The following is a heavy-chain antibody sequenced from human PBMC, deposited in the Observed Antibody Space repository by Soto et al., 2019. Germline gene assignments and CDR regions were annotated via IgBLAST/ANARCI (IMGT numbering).Heavy chain of an antibody. CDR3: ARGGGVTATFDY. V-gene: IGHV4-61*01. J-gene: IGHJ4*02. D-gene: IGHD5-18*01. Sequence: QVQLQESGPGLVKPSETVSLTCTVSGGSVSSGSYYWSWIRQPPGKGLEWIGYIYDSGSTNYNPSLKSRVTISVDTSKNQFSLKLSSVIAADTAVYYCARGGGVTATFDYWGQGTLVTVP. CDR2: IYDSGST. CDR1: GGSVSSGSYY.